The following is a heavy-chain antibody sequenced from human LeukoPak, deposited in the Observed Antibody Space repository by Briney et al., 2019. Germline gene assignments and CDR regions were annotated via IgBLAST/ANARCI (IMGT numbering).Heavy chain of an antibody. D-gene: IGHD6-19*01. CDR2: IHYSGST. J-gene: IGHJ4*02. CDR3: ARQHSGWYNFDY. V-gene: IGHV4-39*01. Sequence: SETLSLTCTVSGGSISSSSYYWGWIRQPPGKGLEWIGSIHYSGSTYYNPSLKSRVTISVDTSKNQFSLKLSSVTAADTAVYYCARQHSGWYNFDYWGQGTLVTVSS. CDR1: GGSISSSSYY.